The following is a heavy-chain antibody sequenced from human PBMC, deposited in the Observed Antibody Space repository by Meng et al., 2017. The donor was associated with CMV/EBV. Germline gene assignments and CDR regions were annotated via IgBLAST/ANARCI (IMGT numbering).Heavy chain of an antibody. V-gene: IGHV3-30*04. J-gene: IGHJ4*02. CDR2: ISYDGSNK. CDR1: GFTFSSYA. Sequence: GESLKISCAASGFTFSSYAMHWVRQAPGKGLEWVAVISYDGSNKYYADSVKGRFTISRDNSKNTPYLQMNNVRAEDTAVYYCARVGPRVTFVGFSFDFWGLGTLVTVSS. D-gene: IGHD3/OR15-3a*01. CDR3: ARVGPRVTFVGFSFDF.